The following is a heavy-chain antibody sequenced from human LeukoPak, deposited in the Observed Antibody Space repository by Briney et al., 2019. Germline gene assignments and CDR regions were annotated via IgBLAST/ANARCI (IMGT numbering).Heavy chain of an antibody. CDR3: AKDHGSASGWYHFDY. V-gene: IGHV3-30*18. D-gene: IGHD6-19*01. J-gene: IGHJ4*02. Sequence: GGSLRLSCAASGFTLSSYGMHWVRQAPGKGLEWVAVISYDGSSKYYADSVKGRFTFSRDNSKNTLYLQMNSLRSEDTAVYYCAKDHGSASGWYHFDYWGQGTLVTVSS. CDR2: ISYDGSSK. CDR1: GFTLSSYG.